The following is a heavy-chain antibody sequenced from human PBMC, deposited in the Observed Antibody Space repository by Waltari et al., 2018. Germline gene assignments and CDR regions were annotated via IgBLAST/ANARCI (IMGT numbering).Heavy chain of an antibody. CDR1: GVSITSGSHY. V-gene: IGHV4-61*02. D-gene: IGHD3-3*02. Sequence: QVQLQESGPGLVKPSQTLSLSCSVSGVSITSGSHYWSWIRQPAGKGLEWIGHIYTSGSTKYNPSRKRRVTISVDTSKNQFSLRLSSVTAADTAVYYCVTVGSSIQAFDYFDNWGQGTLVTVSS. CDR2: IYTSGST. J-gene: IGHJ4*02. CDR3: VTVGSSIQAFDYFDN.